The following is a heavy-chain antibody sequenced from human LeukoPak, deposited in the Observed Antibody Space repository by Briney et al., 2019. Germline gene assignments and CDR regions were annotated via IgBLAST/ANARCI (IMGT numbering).Heavy chain of an antibody. D-gene: IGHD2-15*01. CDR1: GGSISSGSYY. CDR2: IYTSGST. Sequence: SQTLSLTCTVSGGSISSGSYYWSWIRQPAGKGLEWIGRIYTSGSTNYNPSLKSRVTISVDTSKNQFSLKLSSVTAADTAVYYCAKGDIVVVVAAKGGMDVWGQGTTVTVSS. CDR3: AKGDIVVVVAAKGGMDV. V-gene: IGHV4-61*02. J-gene: IGHJ6*02.